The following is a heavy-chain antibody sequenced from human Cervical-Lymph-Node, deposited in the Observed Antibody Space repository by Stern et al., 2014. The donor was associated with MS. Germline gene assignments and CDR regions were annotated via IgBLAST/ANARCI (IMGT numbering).Heavy chain of an antibody. CDR1: GYTFTYYY. J-gene: IGHJ4*02. V-gene: IGHV1-46*03. D-gene: IGHD3-9*01. Sequence: DQLVESGAEVKTPGASVKVSCKASGYTFTYYYVHWVRQAPGHGLEWMGIIDRSGGSTTYAQKFQGRVTMTRDTSTSTVYMELTSLRSEDTAVYYCARANYDILTAYYLDYWGQGTLVIVSS. CDR3: ARANYDILTAYYLDY. CDR2: IDRSGGST.